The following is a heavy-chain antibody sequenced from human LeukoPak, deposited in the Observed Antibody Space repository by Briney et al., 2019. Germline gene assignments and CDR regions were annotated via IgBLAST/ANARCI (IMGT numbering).Heavy chain of an antibody. D-gene: IGHD6-13*01. J-gene: IGHJ4*02. CDR1: GYTFTSYG. V-gene: IGHV1-18*01. CDR3: ARDRSSSSEIDY. Sequence: ATVKPSSKASGYTFTSYGISWVRQAPRQGLEWMGWISAYNGNTNYAQKLQGRVTMTTDTSTSTAYMELRSLRSDDTAVYYCARDRSSSSEIDYWGQGTLVTVSS. CDR2: ISAYNGNT.